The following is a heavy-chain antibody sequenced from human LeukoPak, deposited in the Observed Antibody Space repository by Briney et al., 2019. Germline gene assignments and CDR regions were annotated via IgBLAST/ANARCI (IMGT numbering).Heavy chain of an antibody. CDR2: IRYDGSNK. V-gene: IGHV3-30*02. D-gene: IGHD3-22*01. J-gene: IGHJ4*02. CDR3: AKTFYYDSGAHPPR. Sequence: GGSLRLSCAASGFTFSSYGMHWVRQAPGKGLEWVAFIRYDGSNKYYADSVKGRFTISRDNSKNTLYLQMNSLRAEDTTVYYCAKTFYYDSGAHPPRWGQGTLVTVSS. CDR1: GFTFSSYG.